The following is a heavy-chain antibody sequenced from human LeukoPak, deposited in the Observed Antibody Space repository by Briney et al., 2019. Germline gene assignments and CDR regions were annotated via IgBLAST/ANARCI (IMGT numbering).Heavy chain of an antibody. Sequence: GGSLRLSCAASGFTFSSYAMSWVRQAPGKGLEWVSAISGSGGSTYYADSVKGRFTISRDISKNTLYLQMNSLRAEDTAVYYCAKGPSSGWYRYWGQGTLVTVSS. J-gene: IGHJ4*02. CDR1: GFTFSSYA. V-gene: IGHV3-23*01. D-gene: IGHD6-19*01. CDR2: ISGSGGST. CDR3: AKGPSSGWYRY.